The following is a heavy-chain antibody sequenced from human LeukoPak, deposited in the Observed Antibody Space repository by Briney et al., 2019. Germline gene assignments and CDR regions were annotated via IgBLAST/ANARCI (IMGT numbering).Heavy chain of an antibody. V-gene: IGHV3-7*01. CDR1: GFTFSSYW. J-gene: IGHJ6*02. CDR3: ARDKYYYDSSGYSLLLDYYYGMDV. D-gene: IGHD3-22*01. Sequence: GGSLRLSCAASGFTFSSYWMSWVRQAPGKGLEWVANIKQDGSEKYYVDSVKGRFTASRDNAKNSLYLQMNSLRAEDTAVYYCARDKYYYDSSGYSLLLDYYYGMDVWGQGTTVTVSS. CDR2: IKQDGSEK.